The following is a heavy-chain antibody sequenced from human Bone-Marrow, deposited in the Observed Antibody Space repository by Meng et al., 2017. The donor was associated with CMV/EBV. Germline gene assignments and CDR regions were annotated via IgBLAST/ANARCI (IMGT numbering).Heavy chain of an antibody. CDR1: GGSFSGYY. CDR2: INHSGST. CDR3: ARDSSSPDYGMDV. V-gene: IGHV4-34*01. Sequence: SETLSLTCAVYGGSFSGYYWSWNRQPPGNGLEWIGEINHSGSTNYNPSLKSRVTISVDTSKNQFTLKLSAVTAADTAVYSCARDSSSPDYGMDVWGQGTTVTVSS. J-gene: IGHJ6*02. D-gene: IGHD6-6*01.